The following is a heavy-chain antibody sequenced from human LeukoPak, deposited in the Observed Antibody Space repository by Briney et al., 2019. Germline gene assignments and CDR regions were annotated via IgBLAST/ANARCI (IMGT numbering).Heavy chain of an antibody. CDR1: GYTFTDYY. CDR2: INLNSGGT. Sequence: ASVKVSCKASGYTFTDYYMHWVRQAPGQGLEWMGWINLNSGGTNFAQRFQGRVTMTRDTSISTAYMELSRLRSDDTAVYYCARWRGYASDWSGPFDDWGQGTLVTVSS. J-gene: IGHJ4*02. V-gene: IGHV1-2*02. D-gene: IGHD6-19*01. CDR3: ARWRGYASDWSGPFDD.